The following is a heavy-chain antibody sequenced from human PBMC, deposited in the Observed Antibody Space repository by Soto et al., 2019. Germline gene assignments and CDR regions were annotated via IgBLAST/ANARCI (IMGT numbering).Heavy chain of an antibody. D-gene: IGHD4-17*01. V-gene: IGHV4-31*03. CDR3: ATQWTTMTTNCFCFDL. CDR2: VYYYRGGT. Sequence: QVQLQESGPGLVKPSQTLSLTCPVSGGSITSGGSYWSWIRQHPGKGLEYIGYVYYYRGGTYYNPSLKRRVTIPIDTSRNQCSLRPTSVTAADTAVYYCATQWTTMTTNCFCFDLWGRGTLVPVSS. CDR1: GGSITSGGSY. J-gene: IGHJ2*01.